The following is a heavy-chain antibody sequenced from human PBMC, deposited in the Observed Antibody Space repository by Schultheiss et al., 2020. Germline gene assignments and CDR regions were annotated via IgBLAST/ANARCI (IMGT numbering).Heavy chain of an antibody. CDR2: IYTSGST. D-gene: IGHD4-17*01. Sequence: SETLSLTCTVSGGSISSGCYYWSWIRQPAGKGLEWIGRIYTSGSTNYNPSLKSRVTISVDTSKNQFSLKLSSVTAADTAVYYCARYGSSDAFDICGQGTMVTVSS. V-gene: IGHV4-61*02. CDR3: ARYGSSDAFDI. J-gene: IGHJ3*02. CDR1: GGSISSGCYY.